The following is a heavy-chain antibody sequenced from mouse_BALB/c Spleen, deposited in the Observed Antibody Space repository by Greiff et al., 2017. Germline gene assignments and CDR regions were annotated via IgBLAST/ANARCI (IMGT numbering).Heavy chain of an antibody. CDR1: GFTINDYY. CDR2: IDPENGDT. V-gene: IGHV14-4*02. CDR3: NAEGHYYGPLAY. J-gene: IGHJ3*01. Sequence: EVTLVESGAELVRPGASVKLSCTASGFTINDYYMHWVKQRPEQGLEWIGWIDPENGDTDYAPKFQGKATMTADTSSNTAYLQLSSLTSEDTAVYYCNAEGHYYGPLAYWGQGTLVTVSA. D-gene: IGHD1-1*01.